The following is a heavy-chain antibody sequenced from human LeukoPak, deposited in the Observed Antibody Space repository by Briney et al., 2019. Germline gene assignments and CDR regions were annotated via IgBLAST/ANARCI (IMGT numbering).Heavy chain of an antibody. CDR1: GFILKDYM. D-gene: IGHD6-13*01. CDR3: ATWAAAVDY. V-gene: IGHV3-23*01. J-gene: IGHJ4*02. CDR2: ISGSGPTT. Sequence: GGSLRLSCAASGFILKDYMMSWVRQARGKGPEWLSYISGSGPTTDYADSVKGRFTISRDNSKNTLYLQMNSLRAEDTAVYYCATWAAAVDYWGQGTLVTVSS.